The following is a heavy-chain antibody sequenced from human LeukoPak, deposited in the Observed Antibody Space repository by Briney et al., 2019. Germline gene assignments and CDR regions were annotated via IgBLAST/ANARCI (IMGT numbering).Heavy chain of an antibody. D-gene: IGHD3-22*01. J-gene: IGHJ4*02. CDR2: INTNSGGT. CDR3: VIYHSSGYYQDS. V-gene: IGHV1-2*02. CDR1: GGTVSSYA. Sequence: VSVKVSCKASGGTVSSYAISCVRQAPRQRLEWMGWINTNSGGTNYAQKFQGRVTMTRDTSISTAYMELSRLRSDDTAVYYCVIYHSSGYYQDSWGQGTLVTVSS.